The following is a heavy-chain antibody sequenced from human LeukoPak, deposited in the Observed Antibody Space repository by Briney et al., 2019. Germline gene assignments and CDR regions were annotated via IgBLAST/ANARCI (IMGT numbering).Heavy chain of an antibody. CDR3: ARDRLSNFDWLSNWFDP. D-gene: IGHD3-9*01. Sequence: SETLSLTCTVSGASISSSSYYWGWIRQPPGKGLEWIGTISYSGSTYYNPSLKSRVTISVDTSKNQFSLKLSSVTAADTAVYYCARDRLSNFDWLSNWFDPWGQGTLVTVSS. V-gene: IGHV4-39*07. CDR2: ISYSGST. CDR1: GASISSSSYY. J-gene: IGHJ5*02.